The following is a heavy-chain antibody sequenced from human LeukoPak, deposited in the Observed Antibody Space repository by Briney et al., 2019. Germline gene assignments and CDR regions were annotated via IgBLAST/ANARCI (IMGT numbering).Heavy chain of an antibody. J-gene: IGHJ6*02. Sequence: GGSLRLSCAASGFTFSSYAMSWVRQAPGKGLEWVSAISGSGGSTYYADSVKGRFTISRDNSENTLYLQMNSLRAEDTAVYYCARRPGTYYYYGMDVWGQGTTVTVSS. D-gene: IGHD1-26*01. V-gene: IGHV3-23*01. CDR1: GFTFSSYA. CDR3: ARRPGTYYYYGMDV. CDR2: ISGSGGST.